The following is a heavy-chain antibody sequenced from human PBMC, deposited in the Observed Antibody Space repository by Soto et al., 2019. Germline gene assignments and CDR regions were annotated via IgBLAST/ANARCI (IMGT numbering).Heavy chain of an antibody. CDR2: IDSNGRNS. J-gene: IGHJ1*01. CDR3: AREQHTLNYAGY. D-gene: IGHD2-2*01. Sequence: EVQLVESGGALVQPGGSLRLSCEASGFTFRNYYMHWVRQAPGKGLMWVARIDSNGRNSVYADSVKGRFTVSRDNAKNTLFLQMDSLTAEDTAVYYCAREQHTLNYAGYWGQGTQVTVS. CDR1: GFTFRNYY. V-gene: IGHV3-74*01.